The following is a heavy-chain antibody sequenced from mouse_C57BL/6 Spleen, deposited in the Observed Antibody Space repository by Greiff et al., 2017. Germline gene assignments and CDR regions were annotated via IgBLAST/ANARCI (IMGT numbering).Heavy chain of an antibody. J-gene: IGHJ3*01. CDR3: ARSDYDYDVWFAY. V-gene: IGHV1-82*01. Sequence: VQLQQSGPELVKPGASVKISCKASGYAFTSSWMNWVKQRPGKGLEWIGRIYPGDGDTNYTGKFKGKATLTADKSSSTAYMHLSSLTAEDSAVYFCARSDYDYDVWFAYWGQGTLVTVSA. CDR1: GYAFTSSW. D-gene: IGHD2-4*01. CDR2: IYPGDGDT.